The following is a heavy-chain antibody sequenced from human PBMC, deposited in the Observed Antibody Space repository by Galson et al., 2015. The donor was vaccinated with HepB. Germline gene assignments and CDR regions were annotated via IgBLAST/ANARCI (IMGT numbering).Heavy chain of an antibody. CDR2: ISANGGSR. V-gene: IGHV3-23*01. CDR3: AKGYGLFDL. J-gene: IGHJ5*02. D-gene: IGHD4-17*01. CDR1: GFTFGSTA. Sequence: SLRLSCAASGFTFGSTAMTWVRQAPGKGLEWVSGISANGGSRFYAESVKGRFTISRDNSKNTLSFQVNSLRAEDTAVYYCAKGYGLFDLWGQGTLVTVSS.